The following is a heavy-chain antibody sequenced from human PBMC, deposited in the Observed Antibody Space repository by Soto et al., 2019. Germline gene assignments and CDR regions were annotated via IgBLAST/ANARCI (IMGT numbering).Heavy chain of an antibody. J-gene: IGHJ3*02. CDR1: GYTFTSYG. CDR3: ARDERSGSPGDAFDI. D-gene: IGHD3-3*01. V-gene: IGHV1-18*04. CDR2: ISAYNGNT. Sequence: ASVKVSCKASGYTFTSYGISWVRQAPGQGLEWMGWISAYNGNTNFAQKLQGRVTLTTDTSTSTAYMELRSLRSDDTAVYYCARDERSGSPGDAFDIWGQGTMVTVSS.